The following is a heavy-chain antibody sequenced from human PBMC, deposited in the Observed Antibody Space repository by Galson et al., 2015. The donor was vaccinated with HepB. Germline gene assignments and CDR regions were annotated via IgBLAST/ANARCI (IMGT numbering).Heavy chain of an antibody. J-gene: IGHJ4*02. CDR2: IYSGGST. V-gene: IGHV3-53*01. Sequence: SLRLSCAASGFTVSSNYMSWVRQAPGKGLEWVSVIYSGGSTYYADSVKGRFTISRHNSKNTLYLQMNSLRAEDTAVYYCARDRGYSGYGRGPCDYWGQGTLVTVSS. D-gene: IGHD5-12*01. CDR3: ARDRGYSGYGRGPCDY. CDR1: GFTVSSNY.